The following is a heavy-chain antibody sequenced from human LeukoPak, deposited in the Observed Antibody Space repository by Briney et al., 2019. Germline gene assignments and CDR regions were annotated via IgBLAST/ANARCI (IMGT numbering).Heavy chain of an antibody. J-gene: IGHJ3*02. V-gene: IGHV4-59*08. CDR2: IYYSGST. CDR3: ARGRTTVTTADAFDI. Sequence: PSETLSLTCTVSGGSISSYYWSWIRQPPGKGLEWIGYIYYSGSTYYNPSLKSRVTISVDTSKNQFSLKLSSVTAADTAVYYCARGRTTVTTADAFDIWGQGTMVTVSS. D-gene: IGHD4-17*01. CDR1: GGSISSYY.